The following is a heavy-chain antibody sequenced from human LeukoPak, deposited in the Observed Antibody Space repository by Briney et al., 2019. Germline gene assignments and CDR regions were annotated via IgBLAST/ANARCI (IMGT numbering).Heavy chain of an antibody. J-gene: IGHJ5*02. CDR1: GFTFSGSA. V-gene: IGHV3-73*01. CDR3: AKEQRGYSGYAVGSCFDP. D-gene: IGHD5-12*01. Sequence: QTGGSLRLSCAASGFTFSGSAMHWVRQASGKGLEWVGRIRSKANSYATAYAASVKGRFTISRDNSKNTLYLQMNSLGAEDTAVYYCAKEQRGYSGYAVGSCFDPWGQGTLATVSS. CDR2: IRSKANSYAT.